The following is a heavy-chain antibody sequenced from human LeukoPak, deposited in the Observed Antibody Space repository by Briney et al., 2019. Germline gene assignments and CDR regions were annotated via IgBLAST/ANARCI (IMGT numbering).Heavy chain of an antibody. V-gene: IGHV3-23*01. CDR1: GFTFSSYA. J-gene: IGHJ6*02. CDR3: AKDQKQLVPNGMDV. Sequence: GGSLRLSCAASGFTFSSYAVSWVRQAPGKGLEWVSAISGSGGSTYYADSVKGRFTISRDNSKNTLYLQMNSLRAEDTAVYYCAKDQKQLVPNGMDVWGQGTTVTVSS. D-gene: IGHD6-13*01. CDR2: ISGSGGST.